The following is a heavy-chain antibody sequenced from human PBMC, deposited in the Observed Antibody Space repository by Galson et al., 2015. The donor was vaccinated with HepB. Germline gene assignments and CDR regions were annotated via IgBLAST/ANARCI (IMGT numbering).Heavy chain of an antibody. CDR3: ARFVVVPAGGWYYFDY. CDR1: GGSISSSSYY. D-gene: IGHD2-2*01. CDR2: IYYSGST. V-gene: IGHV4-39*07. Sequence: ETLSLTCTVSGGSISSSSYYWGWIRQPPGKGLEWIGSIYYSGSTYYNPSLKSRVTISVDTSKNQFSLKLSSVTAADTAVYYCARFVVVPAGGWYYFDYWGQGTLVTVSS. J-gene: IGHJ4*02.